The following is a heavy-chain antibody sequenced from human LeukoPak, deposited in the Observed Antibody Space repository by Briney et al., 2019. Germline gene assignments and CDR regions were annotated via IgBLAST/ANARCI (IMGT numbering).Heavy chain of an antibody. CDR3: VRDGSGSVEFDY. J-gene: IGHJ4*02. D-gene: IGHD3-10*01. V-gene: IGHV3-7*01. CDR1: GFTFSSYG. CDR2: IKEDGSET. Sequence: GGSLRLSCAASGFTFSSYGMHWVRQAPGKGLEWVANIKEDGSETYYADSLKGRFTISRDNAENSLYLQMHSLRAEDTAVYYCVRDGSGSVEFDYWGQGTLVTVSS.